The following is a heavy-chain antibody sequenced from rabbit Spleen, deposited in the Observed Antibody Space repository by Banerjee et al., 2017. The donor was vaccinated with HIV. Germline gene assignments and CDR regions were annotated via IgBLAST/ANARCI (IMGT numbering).Heavy chain of an antibody. D-gene: IGHD4-1*01. CDR2: IDPVFGST. CDR1: GFDFSSYG. J-gene: IGHJ4*01. V-gene: IGHV1S7*01. Sequence: QLKESGGGLVQPGGSLKLSCKASGFDFSSYGVSWVRQAPGKGLEWIGYIDPVFGSTYYASWVNGRFTISSHNAQNTLYLQLNSLTAADTATYFCVREVAGKFNLWGPGTLVTVS. CDR3: VREVAGKFNL.